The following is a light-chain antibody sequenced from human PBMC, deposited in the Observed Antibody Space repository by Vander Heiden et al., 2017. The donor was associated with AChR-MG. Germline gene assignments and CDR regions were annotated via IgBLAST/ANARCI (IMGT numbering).Light chain of an antibody. CDR2: NDY. Sequence: SVVTQQPSASGTPGQRVPILCSGSSSNVGTNYVNWYQQLPSAAPKVLIYNDYERPSGVPDRFSGSKSGTSASLAISGLQSEDAADYYCATWDDSLNGPVFGGGTKLTVL. CDR3: ATWDDSLNGPV. V-gene: IGLV1-44*01. J-gene: IGLJ3*02. CDR1: SSNVGTNY.